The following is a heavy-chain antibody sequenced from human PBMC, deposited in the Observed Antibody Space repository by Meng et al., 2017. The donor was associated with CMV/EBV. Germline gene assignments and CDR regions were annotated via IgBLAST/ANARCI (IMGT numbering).Heavy chain of an antibody. V-gene: IGHV1-2*02. CDR2: INPNSGGT. CDR3: ARDRQGPSPLGQNWFDP. CDR1: GYTFTGYY. J-gene: IGHJ5*02. D-gene: IGHD6-6*01. Sequence: ASVKVSCKASGYTFTGYYMHWVRQAPGQGLEWMGWINPNSGGTNYAQKFQGRVTMTRDTSISTAYMELSRLRSDDTAVYYCARDRQGPSPLGQNWFDPWGQGTLVTVSS.